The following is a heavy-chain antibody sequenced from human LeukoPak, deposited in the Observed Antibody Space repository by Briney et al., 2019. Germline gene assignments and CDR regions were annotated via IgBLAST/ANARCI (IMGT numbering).Heavy chain of an antibody. J-gene: IGHJ3*02. V-gene: IGHV3-21*01. D-gene: IGHD2-15*01. CDR3: ARDSRGDDAFDI. CDR1: GFTFSSYS. Sequence: GGSLRLSCAASGFTFSSYSMNWVRQAPGKGLEWVSSISSSSSYIYYADSVKGRFTISGDNAKNSLYLQMNSLRAEDTAVYYCARDSRGDDAFDIWGQGTMVTVSS. CDR2: ISSSSSYI.